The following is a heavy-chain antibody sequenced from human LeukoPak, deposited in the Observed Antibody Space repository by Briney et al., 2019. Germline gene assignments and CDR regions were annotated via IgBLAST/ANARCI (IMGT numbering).Heavy chain of an antibody. Sequence: GASVKVSCKASGYTFTSYDINWVRQATGQGLEWMGWMNPNSGNTGYAQKFQGRVTMTRNTSISTAYMELSSLRSEDTAVYYCASKDAGLGLYYYYYMDVWGKGTTVTVSS. D-gene: IGHD3/OR15-3a*01. CDR1: GYTFTSYD. CDR3: ASKDAGLGLYYYYYMDV. J-gene: IGHJ6*03. V-gene: IGHV1-8*01. CDR2: MNPNSGNT.